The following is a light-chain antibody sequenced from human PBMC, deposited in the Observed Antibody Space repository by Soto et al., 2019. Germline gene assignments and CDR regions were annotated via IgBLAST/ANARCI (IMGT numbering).Light chain of an antibody. V-gene: IGKV1-5*03. Sequence: DIQMTQSPSTLSASVGDRVTITCRASQSISSWLAWYQQKPGKAPNLLIYKASSLESGVPSTFSGSGSGTEFTLTISSLQPDEFATYYCQQYNSYPLTFGVGTKVEIK. CDR1: QSISSW. CDR2: KAS. J-gene: IGKJ4*01. CDR3: QQYNSYPLT.